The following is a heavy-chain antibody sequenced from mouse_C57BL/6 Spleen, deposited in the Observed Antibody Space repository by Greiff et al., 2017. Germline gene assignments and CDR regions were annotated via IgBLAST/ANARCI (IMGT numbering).Heavy chain of an antibody. CDR2: IYPSDSET. D-gene: IGHD1-2*01. V-gene: IGHV1-61*01. Sequence: QVQLQQSGAELVRPGSSVKLSCKASGYTFTSYWMDWVKQRPGQGLEWIGNIYPSDSETHYNQKFKDKATLTVDKSSSTAYMQLSSLTSEDSAVYYCAREGDDGLDYWGQGTTLTVSS. J-gene: IGHJ2*01. CDR3: AREGDDGLDY. CDR1: GYTFTSYW.